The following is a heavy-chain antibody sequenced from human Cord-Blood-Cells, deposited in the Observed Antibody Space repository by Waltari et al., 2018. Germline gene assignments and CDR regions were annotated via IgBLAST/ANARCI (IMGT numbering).Heavy chain of an antibody. CDR3: ARPGAIAAAGTGYWYFDL. CDR1: GGSISSSSYY. V-gene: IGHV4-39*01. Sequence: QLQLQESGPGLVKPSETLSLTCTVSGGSISSSSYYWGWIRQPPGKGLEWIGSIYYSEGTYYNPSLNSRVTISVDTSKNQFSLKLSSVTAADTAVYYCARPGAIAAAGTGYWYFDLWGRGTLVTVSS. CDR2: IYYSEGT. J-gene: IGHJ2*01. D-gene: IGHD6-13*01.